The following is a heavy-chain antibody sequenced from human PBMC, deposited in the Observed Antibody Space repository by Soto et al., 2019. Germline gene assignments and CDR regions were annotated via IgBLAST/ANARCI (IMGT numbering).Heavy chain of an antibody. CDR2: IKSKTDGGTT. Sequence: GGSLRLSCAASGFTFSNAWMSWVRQAPGKGLEWVGRIKSKTDGGTTDYAAPVKGRFTISRDDSKNTLYLQMNSLKTEDTAVYYCTRREGNWNDGADFDYWGQGTLVTVSS. CDR3: TRREGNWNDGADFDY. J-gene: IGHJ4*02. CDR1: GFTFSNAW. D-gene: IGHD1-1*01. V-gene: IGHV3-15*01.